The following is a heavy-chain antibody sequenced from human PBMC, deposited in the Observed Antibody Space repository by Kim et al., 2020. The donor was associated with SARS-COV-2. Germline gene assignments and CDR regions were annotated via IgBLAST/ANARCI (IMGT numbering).Heavy chain of an antibody. J-gene: IGHJ6*02. CDR1: GFTFSSYG. CDR2: ISYDGSNK. CDR3: AKAYYDYVWGSYRLIGYYYGMDV. Sequence: GGSLRLSCAASGFTFSSYGMHWVRQAPGKGLEWVAVISYDGSNKYYADSVKGRFTISRDNSKNTLYLQMNSLRAEDTAVYYCAKAYYDYVWGSYRLIGYYYGMDVWGQGTTVTVSS. D-gene: IGHD3-16*02. V-gene: IGHV3-30*18.